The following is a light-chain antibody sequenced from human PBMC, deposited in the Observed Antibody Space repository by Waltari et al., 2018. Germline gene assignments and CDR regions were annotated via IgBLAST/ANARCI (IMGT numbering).Light chain of an antibody. Sequence: QSALTQTATVSGSPGQSITISCTGTSSDVGTYNLLSWYQQHPGKAPTLILYDVNKRPSGVSNRFSGSKSGNTASLTISGLQAADEADYYCCSYAGSAISVFGGGTKVTVL. CDR3: CSYAGSAISV. V-gene: IGLV2-23*02. CDR2: DVN. CDR1: SSDVGTYNL. J-gene: IGLJ3*02.